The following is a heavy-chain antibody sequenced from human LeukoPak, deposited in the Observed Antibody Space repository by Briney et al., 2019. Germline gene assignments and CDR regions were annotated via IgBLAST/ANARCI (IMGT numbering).Heavy chain of an antibody. CDR1: GGSISRHY. Sequence: PSETLSLTCTVSGGSISRHYLNWIRQPPGKGLEWVGYIDYSGSTDYNPSLKSRVTFSVDTSKKQFSLKLSSVTAADTAVYYCARGYSSGWCYFDYWGQGTLVTVSS. D-gene: IGHD6-19*01. V-gene: IGHV4-59*11. J-gene: IGHJ4*02. CDR3: ARGYSSGWCYFDY. CDR2: IDYSGST.